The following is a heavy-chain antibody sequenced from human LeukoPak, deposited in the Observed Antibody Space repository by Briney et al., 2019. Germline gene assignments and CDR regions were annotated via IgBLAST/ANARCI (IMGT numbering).Heavy chain of an antibody. J-gene: IGHJ3*02. CDR2: IYYSGST. CDR3: ARAPGTYYYDSSGRQNAFDI. CDR1: GGSISSYY. Sequence: SETLSLTCTVSGGSISSYYWSWIRQPPGKGLEWIGYIYYSGSTNYNPSLKSRVTISVDTSKNQFSLKLSSVTAADTAVYYCARAPGTYYYDSSGRQNAFDIWGQGTMVTVYS. D-gene: IGHD3-22*01. V-gene: IGHV4-59*01.